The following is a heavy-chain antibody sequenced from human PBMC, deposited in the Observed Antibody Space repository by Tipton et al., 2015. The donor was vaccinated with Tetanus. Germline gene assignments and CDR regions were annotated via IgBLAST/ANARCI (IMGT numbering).Heavy chain of an antibody. D-gene: IGHD5-24*01. J-gene: IGHJ6*02. CDR2: IYYNGGT. Sequence: LRLSCTVSGASISSSYWSWIRQPPGKGLEWIGSIYYNGGTNSNPSLKSRVAISVDTSRNQFSLKLSSVTAADTAVYYCARRWLVGNGLDVWGQGTTVTVSS. V-gene: IGHV4-59*08. CDR3: ARRWLVGNGLDV. CDR1: GASISSSY.